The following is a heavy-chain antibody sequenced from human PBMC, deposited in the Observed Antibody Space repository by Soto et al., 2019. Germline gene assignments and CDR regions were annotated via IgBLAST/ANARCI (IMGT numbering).Heavy chain of an antibody. CDR2: IHYDGSNT. D-gene: IGHD3-10*01. Sequence: EVQLVESGGRLVQPGGSLTLSCAASGFTFTNYWMHWVRQAPGKGLVWVSRIHYDGSNTRYADSVNGRFTISRDNAKNTLYLHLTGLEVDDTAVYYCARDWYNFALGRARGGHWYFDLWGRGTLVTVSS. CDR3: ARDWYNFALGRARGGHWYFDL. CDR1: GFTFTNYW. J-gene: IGHJ2*01. V-gene: IGHV3-74*01.